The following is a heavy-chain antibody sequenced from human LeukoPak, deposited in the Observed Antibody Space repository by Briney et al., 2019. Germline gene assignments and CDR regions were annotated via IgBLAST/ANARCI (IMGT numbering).Heavy chain of an antibody. CDR2: IYPGDSDT. D-gene: IGHD3-22*01. Sequence: GESLKISCKGSGYNFTIYWIGWVRQMPGKGLEWMGIIYPGDSDTRYSPSFQGQVTISADKSISTAYLQWSSLMASDTAMYFCARFDDASSGYYDYWGQGTLVTVSS. CDR1: GYNFTIYW. V-gene: IGHV5-51*01. CDR3: ARFDDASSGYYDY. J-gene: IGHJ4*02.